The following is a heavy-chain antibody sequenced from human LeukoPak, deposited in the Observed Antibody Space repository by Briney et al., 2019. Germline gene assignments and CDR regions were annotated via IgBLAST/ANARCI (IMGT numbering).Heavy chain of an antibody. V-gene: IGHV3-30*02. CDR1: GLTFSTSD. D-gene: IGHD6-13*01. CDR2: IQYDGSRE. J-gene: IGHJ4*02. CDR3: VRGLISAAGTFDY. Sequence: PGGSLRLSCAASGLTFSTSDMHWVRQAPGKGLEWVSFIQYDGSRENYSDSVKGRFTISRDNSKNTLYLQMNSLRAEDTAVYYCVRGLISAAGTFDYWGQGTLVTVSS.